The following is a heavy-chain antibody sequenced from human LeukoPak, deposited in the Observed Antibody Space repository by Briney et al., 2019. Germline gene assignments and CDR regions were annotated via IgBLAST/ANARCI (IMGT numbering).Heavy chain of an antibody. J-gene: IGHJ4*02. CDR3: AKNRESYWVPELDY. D-gene: IGHD1-26*01. Sequence: GGSLRLSCAASGFIFSSYGMHWVRQAPGKGLEWVAFIRNDGSNKYYADSVKGRFTISRDNSKNTLYLQMNSLRVEDTAVYYCAKNRESYWVPELDYWGQGTLVTVSS. V-gene: IGHV3-30*02. CDR2: IRNDGSNK. CDR1: GFIFSSYG.